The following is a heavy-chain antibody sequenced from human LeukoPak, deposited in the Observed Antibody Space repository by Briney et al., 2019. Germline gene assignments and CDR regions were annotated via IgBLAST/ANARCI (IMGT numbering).Heavy chain of an antibody. CDR3: AREPTVGYYYYMDV. Sequence: ASVKVSCKASGYTFTSYDINWVRQATGQGLEWMGWMNPNSGNTGYAQKFQGRVTITRNTSISTAYMELSSLRSEDTAVYYCAREPTVGYYYYMDVWGKGTTVTVSS. J-gene: IGHJ6*03. D-gene: IGHD4-23*01. CDR1: GYTFTSYD. CDR2: MNPNSGNT. V-gene: IGHV1-8*03.